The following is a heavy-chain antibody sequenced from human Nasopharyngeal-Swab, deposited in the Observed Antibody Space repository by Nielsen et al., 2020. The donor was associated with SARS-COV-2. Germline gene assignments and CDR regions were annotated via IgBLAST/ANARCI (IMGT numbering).Heavy chain of an antibody. D-gene: IGHD3-22*01. CDR1: GFNFSSFW. V-gene: IGHV3-48*04. J-gene: IGHJ4*02. CDR3: ARTNDYYDSSGYPY. CDR2: ISSSSSTI. Sequence: GESLKISCTASGFNFSSFWMSWFRQAPGKGLERVSYISSSSSTIYYADSVKGRFTISRDNAKNSLYLQMNSLRAEDTAVYYCARTNDYYDSSGYPYWGQGTLVTVSS.